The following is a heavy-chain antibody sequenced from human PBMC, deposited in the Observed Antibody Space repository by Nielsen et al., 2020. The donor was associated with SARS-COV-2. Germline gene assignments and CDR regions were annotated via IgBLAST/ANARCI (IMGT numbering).Heavy chain of an antibody. CDR1: GGSFSGYY. Sequence: SETLSLTCAVYGGSFSGYYWSWIRQPPGKGLEWIGEINHSGSTNYNPSLKSRVTISVDTSKNQFSLKLSSVTAADTAAYYCARGPTTTGDYWGQGTLVTVSS. CDR2: INHSGST. J-gene: IGHJ4*02. D-gene: IGHD4-17*01. CDR3: ARGPTTTGDY. V-gene: IGHV4-34*01.